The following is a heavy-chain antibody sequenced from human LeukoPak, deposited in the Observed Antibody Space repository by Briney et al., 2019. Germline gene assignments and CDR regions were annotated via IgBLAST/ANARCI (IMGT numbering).Heavy chain of an antibody. CDR1: GGTFSSYA. CDR2: IIPIFGTA. V-gene: IGHV1-69*05. CDR3: ASLYGDRLNPYYYYYIDV. J-gene: IGHJ6*03. D-gene: IGHD4-17*01. Sequence: ASVKVSCKASGGTFSSYAISWVRQAPGQGLEWMGGIIPIFGTANYAQKFQGRVTITTDESTSTAYMELSSLRSEDTAVYYCASLYGDRLNPYYYYYIDVSGEGKTVTVSS.